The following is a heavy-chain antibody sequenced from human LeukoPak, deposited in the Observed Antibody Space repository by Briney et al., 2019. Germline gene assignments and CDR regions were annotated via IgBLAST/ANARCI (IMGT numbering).Heavy chain of an antibody. CDR1: GGSISSYY. J-gene: IGHJ4*02. CDR3: ARDGGSGWYGY. V-gene: IGHV4-59*01. D-gene: IGHD6-19*01. CDR2: IYYSGST. Sequence: SETLSLTCTVSGGSISSYYWSWIRQPPGKGLEWTGYIYYSGSTNYNPSLKSRVTISVDTSKNQFSLKLSSVTAADTAVYYCARDGGSGWYGYWGQGTLVTVSS.